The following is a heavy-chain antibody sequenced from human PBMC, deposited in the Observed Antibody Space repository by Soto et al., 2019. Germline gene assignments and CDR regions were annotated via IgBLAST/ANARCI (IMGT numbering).Heavy chain of an antibody. Sequence: PGGSLRLSCAGSGFTHGFSTYAMSWVRQAPGKGLEWVAGISGSGGRSYYADSVKGRFTISRDNSKSTLYLQMNSLRAEDTAVYYCAKAYFVWSSEQPYYFDYWGQGTLVTVS. CDR3: AKAYFVWSSEQPYYFDY. V-gene: IGHV3-23*01. CDR1: GFTHGFSTYA. J-gene: IGHJ4*02. CDR2: ISGSGGRS. D-gene: IGHD3-16*01.